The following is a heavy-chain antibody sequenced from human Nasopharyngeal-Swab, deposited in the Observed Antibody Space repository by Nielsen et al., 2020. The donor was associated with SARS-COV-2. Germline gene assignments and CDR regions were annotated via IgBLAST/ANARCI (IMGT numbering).Heavy chain of an antibody. CDR3: VGHSSTGTYAFAN. J-gene: IGHJ4*02. D-gene: IGHD1-1*01. CDR2: FDPSDSYS. V-gene: IGHV5-10-1*01. Sequence: GESLKISCEGSGYTFTDHWITWVRQMSGKGLEWMGRFDPSDSYSMYSPSFQGHVTFSADKSTGTAFLEWSSLKASDTAMYYCVGHSSTGTYAFANWGQGTLVTVSS. CDR1: GYTFTDHW.